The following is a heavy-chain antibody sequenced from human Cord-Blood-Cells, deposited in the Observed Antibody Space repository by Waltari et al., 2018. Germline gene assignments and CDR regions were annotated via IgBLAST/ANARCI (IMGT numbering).Heavy chain of an antibody. J-gene: IGHJ6*03. CDR1: GFTVSSNY. Sequence: EVQLVESGGGLVQPGGSLRLSCAASGFTVSSNYMSWVRQAPGKGVEWVTFIYSRGSTYYADSLKGRFTISRHNSKNTLYLQMNSLGAEETAVYYCARDGSHYMDVCGKGTTVTVSS. CDR2: IYSRGST. CDR3: ARDGSHYMDV. V-gene: IGHV3-53*04.